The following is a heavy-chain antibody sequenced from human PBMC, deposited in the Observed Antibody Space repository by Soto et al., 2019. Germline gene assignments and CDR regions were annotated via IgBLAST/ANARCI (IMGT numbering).Heavy chain of an antibody. CDR1: GGSFSGYY. J-gene: IGHJ5*02. Sequence: ETLSLTCAVYGGSFSGYYWSWIRQPPGKGLEWIGEVDHTGSTNYNPSLTSRVTISVDTSKNQFSLKLSSVTAADTAVYYCARHSAILWFGELSFNWFDPWGQGTLVTVSS. V-gene: IGHV4-34*01. CDR3: ARHSAILWFGELSFNWFDP. D-gene: IGHD3-10*01. CDR2: VDHTGST.